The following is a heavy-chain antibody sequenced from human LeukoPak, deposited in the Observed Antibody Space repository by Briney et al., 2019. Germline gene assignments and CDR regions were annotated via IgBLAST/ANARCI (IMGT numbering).Heavy chain of an antibody. CDR1: GLTLSNYA. CDR3: AKALRTDYYYYMDV. J-gene: IGHJ6*03. V-gene: IGHV3-23*01. CDR2: ISGSAGST. Sequence: PGGSLRLSCAASGLTLSNYAMNWVRQAPGKGLEWVSTISGSAGSTYYADAVKGRFTISRDNSKSTLYLQMNSLRADDTAVYYCAKALRTDYYYYMDVWGKGTTVTVSS.